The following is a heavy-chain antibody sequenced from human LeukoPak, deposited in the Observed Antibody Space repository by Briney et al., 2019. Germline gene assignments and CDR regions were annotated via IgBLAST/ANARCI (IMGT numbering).Heavy chain of an antibody. D-gene: IGHD1-26*01. CDR2: ISSNGGIT. Sequence: GPSLRLSRSASGFTLRNYAMHSVRQAPGKGLEYVSAISSNGGITYYANSVKGRFTISRDNSKNTLYLQMGSLRAEDMAVYYCARKWEHARYWYFDLWGRGTLVTVSS. J-gene: IGHJ2*01. CDR1: GFTLRNYA. V-gene: IGHV3-64*01. CDR3: ARKWEHARYWYFDL.